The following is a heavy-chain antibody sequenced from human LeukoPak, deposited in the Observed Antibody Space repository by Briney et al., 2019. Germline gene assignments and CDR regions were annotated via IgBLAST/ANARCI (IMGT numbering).Heavy chain of an antibody. V-gene: IGHV3-48*03. CDR1: GFTFSSYE. CDR3: ARGGSGTYFDYYYYYMDV. CDR2: ISSSGSTI. D-gene: IGHD3-10*01. J-gene: IGHJ6*03. Sequence: GGSLRLSCAASGFTFSSYEMNWVRQAPGKGLEWVSYISSSGSTIYYADSVKGRFTISRDNAKNSLYLQMNSLRAEDTAVYYCARGGSGTYFDYYYYYMDVWGKGTTVTISS.